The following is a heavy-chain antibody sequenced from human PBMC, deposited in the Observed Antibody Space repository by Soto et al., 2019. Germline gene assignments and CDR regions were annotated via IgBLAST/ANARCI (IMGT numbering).Heavy chain of an antibody. D-gene: IGHD2-2*01. CDR1: GFTFSSSE. Sequence: EVRLVESGGGLVQPGGSLRLSCAASGFTFSSSEMYWVRQAPGKGLEWVSYIHPGGQIIFYADSVKGRFTISRDNAKNSVYLQMNNLRAEDTAVYYCARRASSWGQGTMVTVSS. V-gene: IGHV3-48*03. J-gene: IGHJ3*01. CDR3: ARRASS. CDR2: IHPGGQII.